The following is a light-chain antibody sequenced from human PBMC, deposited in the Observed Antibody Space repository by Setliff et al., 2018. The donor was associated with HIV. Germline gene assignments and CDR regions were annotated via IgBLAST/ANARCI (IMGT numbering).Light chain of an antibody. CDR3: QVWDSSSDHHV. V-gene: IGLV3-21*03. J-gene: IGLJ1*01. Sequence: SYELTQPPSVSVAPGKTARITCGGNNIGSKSVHWYQQKPGQAPVLVVYDASDRPSGIPERFSGSNSGNTATLTIRRVEPGDEADYYCQVWDSSSDHHVFGTGTKVTVL. CDR2: DAS. CDR1: NIGSKS.